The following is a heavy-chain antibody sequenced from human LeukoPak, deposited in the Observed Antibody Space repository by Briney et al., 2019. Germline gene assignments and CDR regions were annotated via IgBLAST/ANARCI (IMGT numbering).Heavy chain of an antibody. V-gene: IGHV4-4*07. CDR3: ARDVVAAAGTWDY. J-gene: IGHJ4*02. CDR1: GDSISSFY. CDR2: IYSSGST. D-gene: IGHD6-13*01. Sequence: PSETLSLTCTVSGDSISSFYWSWIRQPAGKGLEWIGRIYSSGSTNYNPSLESRVTMSVDTSKNQLSLKLSSVTAADTAVYYCARDVVAAAGTWDYWGQGTLVTVSS.